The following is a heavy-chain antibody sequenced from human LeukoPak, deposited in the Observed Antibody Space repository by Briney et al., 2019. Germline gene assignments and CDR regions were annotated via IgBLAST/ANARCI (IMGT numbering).Heavy chain of an antibody. D-gene: IGHD1-26*01. J-gene: IGHJ4*02. CDR3: ARDQRGSPHPLDY. Sequence: SETLSLTCAVSGGSISSNSYYWGWIRQPPGKGLEWIGSIYYSGSTYYNPSLKSRVTISVDTSKNQFSLKLSSVTAADTAVYYCARDQRGSPHPLDYWGQGTLVTVSS. CDR1: GGSISSNSYY. CDR2: IYYSGST. V-gene: IGHV4-39*02.